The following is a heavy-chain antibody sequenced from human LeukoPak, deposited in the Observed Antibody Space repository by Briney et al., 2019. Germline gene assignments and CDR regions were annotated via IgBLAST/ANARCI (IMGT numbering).Heavy chain of an antibody. D-gene: IGHD3-10*01. V-gene: IGHV4-59*01. CDR1: GGSISSYY. J-gene: IGHJ4*02. CDR2: IYYSGST. CDR3: ARTPYYYGSGSYYSAYYFDY. Sequence: SETLSLTCTVSGGSISSYYWSWIRQPPGKGLEWIGYIYYSGSTNYNPSLKSRVTISVDTSKNQFSLKLSSVTAADTAVYYCARTPYYYGSGSYYSAYYFDYWGQGTLVTVSS.